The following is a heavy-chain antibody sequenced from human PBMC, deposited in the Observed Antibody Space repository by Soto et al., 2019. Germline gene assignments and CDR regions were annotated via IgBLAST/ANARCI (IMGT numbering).Heavy chain of an antibody. D-gene: IGHD6-6*01. CDR3: AKVSHKNLVLWYFDS. J-gene: IGHJ4*02. Sequence: EVQLLESGGGLVQPGRSLRLSCAASGFTFSSYGMIWVRQGPGKGLEWVSGISGTGYSTNYADSVKGRFTISRDNSKNTLYLHMNSLRAEDTAVYYCAKVSHKNLVLWYFDSWGQGTLVPVSS. CDR1: GFTFSSYG. V-gene: IGHV3-23*01. CDR2: ISGTGYST.